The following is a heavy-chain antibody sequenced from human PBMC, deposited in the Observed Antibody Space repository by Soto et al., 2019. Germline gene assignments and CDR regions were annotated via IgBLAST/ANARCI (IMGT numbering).Heavy chain of an antibody. V-gene: IGHV4-59*01. D-gene: IGHD4-17*01. CDR2: ISHTGRT. CDR3: ARDDTTGLFDF. CDR1: PGSIRTYY. Sequence: SQTLSLTXSVSPGSIRTYYWTWIRQSPGKGLEWIGQISHTGRTKYNPSLESRVTISVDTSRKQFSLKLTSVTAADPALYYCARDDTTGLFDFWGQGTLVTVSS. J-gene: IGHJ4*02.